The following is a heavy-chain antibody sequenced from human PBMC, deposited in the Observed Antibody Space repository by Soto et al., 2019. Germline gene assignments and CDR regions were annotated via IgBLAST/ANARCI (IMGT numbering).Heavy chain of an antibody. D-gene: IGHD6-19*01. Sequence: VESLKISCKTSGYSFTSYWIGWVRQTPGKGLEWMGIIFPLDSDTRYSPSFQGQVAVSADKSSNTAYLQLSSLKASDTAMYYCVRGYTSGWSIHPYYFDSSGQGTSVIVSS. V-gene: IGHV5-51*01. CDR3: VRGYTSGWSIHPYYFDS. CDR1: GYSFTSYW. J-gene: IGHJ4*02. CDR2: IFPLDSDT.